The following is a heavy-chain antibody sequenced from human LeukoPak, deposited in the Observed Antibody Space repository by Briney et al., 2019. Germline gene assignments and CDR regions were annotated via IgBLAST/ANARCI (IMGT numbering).Heavy chain of an antibody. CDR3: ARHEVAVSPGGYYYYMDV. CDR1: GGSISSYY. Sequence: PSETLSLTCTVSGGSISSYYWSWIRQPPGKGLEWIGYIYYSGSTNYNPSLKSQVTISEDTSKNQFSLKLSSVTAADTAVYYCARHEVAVSPGGYYYYMDVWGKGTTVTVSS. J-gene: IGHJ6*03. V-gene: IGHV4-59*01. D-gene: IGHD6-19*01. CDR2: IYYSGST.